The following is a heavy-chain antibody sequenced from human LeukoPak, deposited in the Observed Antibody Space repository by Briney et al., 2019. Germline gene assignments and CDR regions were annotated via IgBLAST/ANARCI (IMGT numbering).Heavy chain of an antibody. J-gene: IGHJ5*02. CDR2: INRSGST. D-gene: IGHD3-10*01. V-gene: IGHV4-34*01. Sequence: SETLSLTCAVYGGSFSGYYWSWIRQPPGKGLEWIGEINRSGSTNYNPSLKSRVTISVDTSKNQFSLKLSSVTAADTAVYYCASMGSGSFNWFDPWGQGTLVTVSS. CDR1: GGSFSGYY. CDR3: ASMGSGSFNWFDP.